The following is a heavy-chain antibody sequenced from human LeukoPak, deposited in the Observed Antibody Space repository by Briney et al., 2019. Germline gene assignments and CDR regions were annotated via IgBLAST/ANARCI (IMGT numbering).Heavy chain of an antibody. J-gene: IGHJ4*02. CDR2: IYSGDVT. D-gene: IGHD6-13*01. CDR3: ATDSNPFDF. CDR1: GFTVSSNY. Sequence: QPGGSLRLSCAASGFTVSSNYMSWVRQAPGKGLEWASVIYSGDVTYYTDSVKGRFTISRDNSKNTLFLQMNSLRAEDTAIYFYATDSNPFDFWGQGTLVTVSS. V-gene: IGHV3-53*01.